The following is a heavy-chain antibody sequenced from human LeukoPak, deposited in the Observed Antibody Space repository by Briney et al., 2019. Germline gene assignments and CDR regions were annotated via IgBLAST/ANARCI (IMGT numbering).Heavy chain of an antibody. J-gene: IGHJ3*02. CDR3: ARVKGRWTYAFDI. D-gene: IGHD5-24*01. V-gene: IGHV4-59*01. Sequence: SETLSLTCTVSGRSISSYYWSWIRQPPAKGLEWIGYIYYSGSTNYNPSLKSRVTISVDTSKNQFSLKLSSVTAADTAVYYCARVKGRWTYAFDIWGQGTMVTVSS. CDR2: IYYSGST. CDR1: GRSISSYY.